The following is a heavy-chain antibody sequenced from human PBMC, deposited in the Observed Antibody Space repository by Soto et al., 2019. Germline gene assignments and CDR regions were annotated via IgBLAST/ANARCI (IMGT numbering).Heavy chain of an antibody. CDR3: ARLLSGWYYFDY. CDR2: INAGNGNT. CDR1: GYTFTSYA. D-gene: IGHD6-19*01. Sequence: ASVKVSCKASGYTFTSYAMHWVRQAPGQRLEWMGWINAGNGNTKYSQKFQGRVTITRDTSASTAYMELSSLRSEDTAVYYCARLLSGWYYFDYWGQGPLVTVSS. V-gene: IGHV1-3*01. J-gene: IGHJ4*02.